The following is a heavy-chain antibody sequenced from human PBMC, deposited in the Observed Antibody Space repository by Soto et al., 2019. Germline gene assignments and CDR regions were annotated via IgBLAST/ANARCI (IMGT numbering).Heavy chain of an antibody. V-gene: IGHV1-2*02. D-gene: IGHD2-2*02. CDR1: GYTFTGYY. CDR2: INPNSGGT. J-gene: IGHJ6*02. CDR3: ARGYCSSTSCYTYYYYGMDV. Sequence: QVPLVQSGAEVKKPGASVKVSCKASGYTFTGYYMHWVRQAPGQGLEWMGWINPNSGGTNYAQKFQGRVTMTRDTSISTAYMELSRLRSDDTAVYYCARGYCSSTSCYTYYYYGMDVWGQGTTVTVSS.